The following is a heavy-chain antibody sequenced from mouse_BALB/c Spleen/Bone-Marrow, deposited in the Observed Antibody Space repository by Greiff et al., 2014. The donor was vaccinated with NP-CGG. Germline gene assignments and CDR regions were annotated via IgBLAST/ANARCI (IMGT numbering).Heavy chain of an antibody. Sequence: EVQLQQSGPEVVKPGASVKISCKTSGYTFTEYTMHWVKQSHGKSLEWIGGINPNNGGTTYNQKFRGKATLTVDKSSSTAYMELRSLTSEDSAVYYCAGSYGYERSWFAYWGQGTLVTVSA. V-gene: IGHV1-18*01. CDR1: GYTFTEYT. CDR3: AGSYGYERSWFAY. D-gene: IGHD2-2*01. CDR2: INPNNGGT. J-gene: IGHJ3*01.